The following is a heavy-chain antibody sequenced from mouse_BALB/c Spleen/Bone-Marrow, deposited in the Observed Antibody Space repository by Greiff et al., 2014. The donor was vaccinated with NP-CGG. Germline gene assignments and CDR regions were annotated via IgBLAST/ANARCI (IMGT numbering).Heavy chain of an antibody. D-gene: IGHD2-2*01. CDR2: INPSNGRA. Sequence: VQGVESGAELVKPGASVKLSCKAPGYTFTSYWMHWVKQRPGQGLEWIGEINPSNGRADYNEKFRSKATLTVDRSSSTAYMQLSSLTSEDSVVYYCARAGGYDGFAYWGQGTLVTVSA. CDR1: GYTFTSYW. J-gene: IGHJ3*01. V-gene: IGHV1S81*02. CDR3: ARAGGYDGFAY.